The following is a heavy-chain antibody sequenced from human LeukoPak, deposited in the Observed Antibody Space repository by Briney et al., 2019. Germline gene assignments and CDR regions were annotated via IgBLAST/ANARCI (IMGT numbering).Heavy chain of an antibody. CDR1: GGTFSSYA. J-gene: IGHJ4*02. V-gene: IGHV1-69*13. CDR2: IIPIFGTA. CDR3: AMGVLWSGELLTSFDY. D-gene: IGHD3-10*01. Sequence: ASVKVSCKASGGTFSSYAISWVRQAPGQGLEWMGGIIPIFGTANYAQKFQGRVTITADESTSTAYMELSSLRSEDTAVYYCAMGVLWSGELLTSFDYWGQGTLVTVSS.